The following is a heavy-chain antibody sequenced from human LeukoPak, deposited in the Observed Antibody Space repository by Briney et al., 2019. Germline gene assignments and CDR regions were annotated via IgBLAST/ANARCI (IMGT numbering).Heavy chain of an antibody. V-gene: IGHV3-30*04. CDR2: ISYDGSDK. D-gene: IGHD3-10*01. CDR3: ARGSLLLAPFDP. Sequence: GGSLRLSCAASGFTFSSHPMHWVRQAPSKGLEWVAVISYDGSDKYYADSVKGRFTISRDNSKNTLYLQMNSLRAEDTAVYYCARGSLLLAPFDPWGQGTLVTVSS. J-gene: IGHJ5*02. CDR1: GFTFSSHP.